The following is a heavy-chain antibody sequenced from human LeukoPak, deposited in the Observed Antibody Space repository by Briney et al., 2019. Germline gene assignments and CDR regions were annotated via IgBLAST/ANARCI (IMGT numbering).Heavy chain of an antibody. V-gene: IGHV3-30*02. CDR2: IRFDGGDK. Sequence: GGSLRLSCTASGFTFGNHAMSWVRQAPGKGLEWVAFIRFDGGDKSYADSVKGRFTISRDNSKNTLYLQMNSLRVEDTAIYYCAKVLPLTFYYMDVWGKGTTVTVSS. CDR3: AKVLPLTFYYMDV. D-gene: IGHD4/OR15-4a*01. CDR1: GFTFGNHA. J-gene: IGHJ6*03.